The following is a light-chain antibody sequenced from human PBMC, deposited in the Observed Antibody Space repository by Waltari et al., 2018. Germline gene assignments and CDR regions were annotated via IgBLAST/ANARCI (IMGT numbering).Light chain of an antibody. CDR2: DVS. V-gene: IGLV2-14*03. J-gene: IGLJ2*01. Sequence: QFALTQPASASGSPGRSITISCTRTSSTVGGYNYVPWYQQHPGKAPKLISYDVSERPSGVSTRFSGSKSGNTASLTISGLQAEDEADYYCSSYRTTTTRLFGGGTKVTVL. CDR3: SSYRTTTTRL. CDR1: SSTVGGYNY.